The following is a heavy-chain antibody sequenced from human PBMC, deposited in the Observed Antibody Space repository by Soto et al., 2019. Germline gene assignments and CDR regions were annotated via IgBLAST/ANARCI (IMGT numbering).Heavy chain of an antibody. CDR2: INAGNGNT. CDR3: ARGLGITMIVVATDAFDI. J-gene: IGHJ3*02. Sequence: QVQLVQSGAEVKKPGASVKVSCKASGYTFTSYAMHWVRQAPGQRLEWMGWINAGNGNTKYSQKFQGRVTITRDTXAXTXXMELSSLRSEDTAVYYCARGLGITMIVVATDAFDIWGQGTMVTVSS. CDR1: GYTFTSYA. V-gene: IGHV1-3*01. D-gene: IGHD3-22*01.